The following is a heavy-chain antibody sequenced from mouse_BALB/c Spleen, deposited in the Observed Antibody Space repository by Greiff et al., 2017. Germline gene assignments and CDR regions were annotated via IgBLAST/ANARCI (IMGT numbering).Heavy chain of an antibody. CDR3: ARGAYRSYYFDY. D-gene: IGHD2-14*01. J-gene: IGHJ2*01. Sequence: EVQRVESGPELVKPGASVKMSCKASGYTFTSYVMHWVKQKPGQGLEWIGYINPYNDGTKYNEKFKGKATLTSDKSSSTAYMELSSLTSEDSAVYYCARGAYRSYYFDYWGQGTTLTVSS. V-gene: IGHV1-14*01. CDR1: GYTFTSYV. CDR2: INPYNDGT.